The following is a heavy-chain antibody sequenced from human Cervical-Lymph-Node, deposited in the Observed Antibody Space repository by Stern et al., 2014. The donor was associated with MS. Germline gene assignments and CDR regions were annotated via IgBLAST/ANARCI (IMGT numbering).Heavy chain of an antibody. Sequence: QMQLVQSGSELKKPGASVKVSCKASGYNLTTFAINWVRQAPGQGLEWMGWINTKTGNPTFAQGFTGRFVFSLDASINTAYLQIISLKAEDSAGYYCATWGAGSSPPLFYWGQGTLVTVSS. D-gene: IGHD6-6*01. V-gene: IGHV7-4-1*02. J-gene: IGHJ4*02. CDR1: GYNLTTFA. CDR3: ATWGAGSSPPLFY. CDR2: INTKTGNP.